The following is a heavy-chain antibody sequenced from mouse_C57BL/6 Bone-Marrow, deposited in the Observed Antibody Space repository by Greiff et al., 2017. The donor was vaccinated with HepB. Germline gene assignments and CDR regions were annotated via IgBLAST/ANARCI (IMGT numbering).Heavy chain of an antibody. CDR1: GYSFTGYY. D-gene: IGHD3-2*02. V-gene: IGHV1-42*01. Sequence: SGPELVKPGASVKISCKASGYSFTGYYMNWVKQSPEKSLEWIGEINPSTGGTTYNQKFKAKATLTVDKSSSTAYMQLKSLTSEDSAVYYCAIDSSAGFAYWGQGTLVTVSA. CDR3: AIDSSAGFAY. CDR2: INPSTGGT. J-gene: IGHJ3*01.